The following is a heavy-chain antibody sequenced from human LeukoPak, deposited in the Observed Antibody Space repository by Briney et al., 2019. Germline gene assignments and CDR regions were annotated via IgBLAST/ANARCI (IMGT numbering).Heavy chain of an antibody. CDR3: ARLLGGSDY. CDR1: GFTFSTYA. CDR2: VSGSGGST. V-gene: IGHV3-23*01. Sequence: GGSLRLSCAASGFTFSTYAMTWVRQAPGKGLGWVSVVSGSGGSTYYADSVKGRFTISRDNSKSTLYLQMNSLRDEDTAVYYCARLLGGSDYWGQGTLVTVSS. J-gene: IGHJ4*02. D-gene: IGHD1-26*01.